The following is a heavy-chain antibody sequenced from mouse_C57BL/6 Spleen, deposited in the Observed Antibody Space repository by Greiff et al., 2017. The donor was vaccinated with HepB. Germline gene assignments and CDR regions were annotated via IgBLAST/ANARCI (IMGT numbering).Heavy chain of an antibody. CDR3: ARHGRYGSSSGYFDV. J-gene: IGHJ1*03. CDR2: INSDGGST. V-gene: IGHV5-2*01. D-gene: IGHD1-1*01. Sequence: EVKVVESGGGLVQPGESLKLSCESNEYEFPSHDMSWVRKTPEKRLELVAAINSDGGSTYYPDTMERRFIISRDNTKKTLYLQMSSLRSEDTALYYCARHGRYGSSSGYFDVWGTGTTVTVSS. CDR1: EYEFPSHD.